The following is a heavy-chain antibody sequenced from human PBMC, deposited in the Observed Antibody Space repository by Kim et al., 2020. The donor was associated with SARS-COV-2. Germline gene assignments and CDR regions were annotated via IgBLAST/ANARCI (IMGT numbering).Heavy chain of an antibody. V-gene: IGHV3-30*18. J-gene: IGHJ6*03. CDR1: GFTFSSYG. CDR3: AKDGGSGDPGYSSSWSHFFSGYYYYMDV. CDR2: ISYDGSNK. Sequence: GGSLRLSCAASGFTFSSYGMHWVRQAPGKGLEWVAVISYDGSNKYYADSVKGRFTISRDNSKNTLYLQMNSLRAEDTAVYYCAKDGGSGDPGYSSSWSHFFSGYYYYMDVWGKGTTVTVSS. D-gene: IGHD6-13*01.